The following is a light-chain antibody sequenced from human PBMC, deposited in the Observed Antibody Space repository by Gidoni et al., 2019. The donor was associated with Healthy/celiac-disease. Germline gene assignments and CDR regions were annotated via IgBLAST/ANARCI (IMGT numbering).Light chain of an antibody. CDR1: QGISSY. V-gene: IGKV1-9*01. J-gene: IGKJ2*01. CDR3: QPLGT. Sequence: IQLTQSPSSLSASVGDRVTITCRASQGISSYLTWYQQKPGKAPKLLIYAASTLQRGVPSRFSGSGSGTDFTLAVSNVQPDDFATYYCQPLGTFGEGTKLEIK. CDR2: AAS.